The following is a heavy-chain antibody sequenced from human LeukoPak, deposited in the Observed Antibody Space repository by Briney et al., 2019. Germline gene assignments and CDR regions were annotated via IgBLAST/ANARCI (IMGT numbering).Heavy chain of an antibody. CDR1: GFTFGDYE. D-gene: IGHD5-24*01. CDR2: IRSKTYCGTT. J-gene: IGHJ4*02. CDR3: TRVFRRDGYNSFDY. Sequence: GGSLRLSCTASGFTFGDYEMSWVRQAPGKGLEWVGFIRSKTYCGTTEYAASVKGRFTISRDDSKSIAYLQMNSLKTEDTAVYYCTRVFRRDGYNSFDYWGQGTLVTVSS. V-gene: IGHV3-49*04.